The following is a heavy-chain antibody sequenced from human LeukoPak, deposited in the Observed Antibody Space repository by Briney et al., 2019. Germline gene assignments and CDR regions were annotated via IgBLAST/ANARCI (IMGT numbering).Heavy chain of an antibody. CDR3: AKDNGYSYGLNHYYYGMDV. CDR2: ISYDGSNK. CDR1: GFTFSSYG. Sequence: GGSLRLSCAASGFTFSSYGMHWVRQAPGKGLEWVAVISYDGSNKYYADSVKGRFTISRDSSKNTLYLQMNSLRAEDTAVYYCAKDNGYSYGLNHYYYGMDVWGQGTTVTVSS. D-gene: IGHD5-18*01. V-gene: IGHV3-30*18. J-gene: IGHJ6*02.